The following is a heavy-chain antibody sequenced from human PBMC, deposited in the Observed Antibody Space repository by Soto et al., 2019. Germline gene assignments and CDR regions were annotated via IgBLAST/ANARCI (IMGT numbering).Heavy chain of an antibody. CDR2: IYYSGNT. CDR1: GDSLSSSSYY. Sequence: SETLSLTCTVSGDSLSSSSYYWGWIRQPPGKGLEWIGSIYYSGNTFYNPSLRSRVTISVVTSMNQFSLKLNSVTAADTAVYYCASHCSSASCYLPAFDYWRQGTLVTVSS. J-gene: IGHJ4*02. V-gene: IGHV4-39*01. CDR3: ASHCSSASCYLPAFDY. D-gene: IGHD2-2*01.